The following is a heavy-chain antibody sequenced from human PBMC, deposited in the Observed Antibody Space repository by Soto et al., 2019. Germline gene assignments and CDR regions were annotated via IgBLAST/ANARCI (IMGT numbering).Heavy chain of an antibody. CDR3: AKDVEMATMHHIVDY. CDR1: GFTFSSYG. J-gene: IGHJ4*02. D-gene: IGHD5-12*01. V-gene: IGHV3-30*18. CDR2: ISYDGSNK. Sequence: QVQLVESGGGVVQPGRSLRLSCAASGFTFSSYGMHWVRQAPGKGLEWVAVISYDGSNKYYADSVKGRFTISRDNSKNTLYLQMNSLRAEDTAVYYCAKDVEMATMHHIVDYWGQGTLVTVSS.